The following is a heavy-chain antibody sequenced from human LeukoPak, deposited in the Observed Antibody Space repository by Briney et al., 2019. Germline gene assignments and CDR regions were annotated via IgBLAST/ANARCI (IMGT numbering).Heavy chain of an antibody. V-gene: IGHV4-61*02. CDR3: ARDLRIQLWLTQVLRGVDFDY. D-gene: IGHD5-18*01. J-gene: IGHJ4*02. CDR2: IYTSGST. CDR1: GGSISSGSNY. Sequence: SETLSLTCTVSGGSISSGSNYWSWIRQPAGKGLEWIGRIYTSGSTNYKSSLKSRATISVDTSKNQFSLELSSVTAADTAVYYCARDLRIQLWLTQVLRGVDFDYWGQGTLVTVSS.